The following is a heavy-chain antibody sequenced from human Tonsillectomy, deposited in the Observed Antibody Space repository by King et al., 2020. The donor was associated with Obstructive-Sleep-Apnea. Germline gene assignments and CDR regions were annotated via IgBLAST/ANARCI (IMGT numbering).Heavy chain of an antibody. CDR3: AKGGTNGWDFDH. J-gene: IGHJ4*02. D-gene: IGHD6-19*01. Sequence: VQLVESGGRLVEPGGSLRLSCAAFGFTFSNGCMNWVRQTPGQGPEWISYIDSKSESIYYADSVRGRFTISRDNAENSLYLQMNSLRVEDTAVYYCAKGGTNGWDFDHWGQGTLVTVSS. V-gene: IGHV3-48*04. CDR2: IDSKSESI. CDR1: GFTFSNGC.